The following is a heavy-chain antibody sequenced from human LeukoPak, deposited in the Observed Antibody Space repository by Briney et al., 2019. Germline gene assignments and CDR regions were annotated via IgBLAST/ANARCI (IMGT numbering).Heavy chain of an antibody. D-gene: IGHD3-10*01. CDR3: ARDAWELDAFDI. J-gene: IGHJ3*02. CDR1: GFTFRNFA. V-gene: IGHV3-23*01. Sequence: GGSLRLSCAASGFTFRNFALIWVRQAPGKGLEWVSSISGSGFNTYYADSVKGRFTISRDNSKNTLYLEMNNLRAEDTALYYCARDAWELDAFDIWGQGTMVTVSS. CDR2: ISGSGFNT.